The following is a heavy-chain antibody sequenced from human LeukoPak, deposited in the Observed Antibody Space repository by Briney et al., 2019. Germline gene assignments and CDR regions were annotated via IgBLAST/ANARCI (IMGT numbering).Heavy chain of an antibody. CDR1: GYTFTSYD. D-gene: IGHD1-26*01. Sequence: ASVKVSCKASGYTFTSYDINWVRQATGQGLEWMGWMNPNSGNTGYAQKFQGRVTMTRDTSISTAYMELSRLRSDDTAVYYCARVPAGPLWEVHRLDYWGQGTLVTVSS. V-gene: IGHV1-8*01. J-gene: IGHJ4*02. CDR3: ARVPAGPLWEVHRLDY. CDR2: MNPNSGNT.